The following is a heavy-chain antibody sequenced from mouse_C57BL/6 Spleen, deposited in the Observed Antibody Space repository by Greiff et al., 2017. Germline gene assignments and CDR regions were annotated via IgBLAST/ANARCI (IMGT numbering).Heavy chain of an antibody. Sequence: QVQLKESGAELMKPGASVKLSCKATGYTFTGYWIEWVKQRPGHGLEWIGEILPGSGSTNYNEKFKGKATFTADTSSNTAYMHLSSLTTEDSALYYCARSHYGSSLAYWGQGTLVTVSA. CDR1: GYTFTGYW. J-gene: IGHJ3*01. D-gene: IGHD1-1*01. V-gene: IGHV1-9*01. CDR3: ARSHYGSSLAY. CDR2: ILPGSGST.